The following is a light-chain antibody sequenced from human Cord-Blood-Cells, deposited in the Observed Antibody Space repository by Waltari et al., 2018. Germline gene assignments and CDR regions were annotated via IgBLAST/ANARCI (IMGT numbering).Light chain of an antibody. V-gene: IGKV1-39*01. Sequence: DIQMTQSPSSLSASVGDRVTITCRASESMRRYLNCYQQKPGKAPKLLIYAASRLQSGVPSRFSGSGSVTDITLTISSLQPEDFATYYCQQSYSTPFTFGPGTKVDIK. CDR1: ESMRRY. CDR3: QQSYSTPFT. CDR2: AAS. J-gene: IGKJ3*01.